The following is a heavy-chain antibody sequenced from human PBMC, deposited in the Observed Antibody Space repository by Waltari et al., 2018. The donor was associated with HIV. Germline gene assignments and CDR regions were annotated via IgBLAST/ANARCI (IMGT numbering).Heavy chain of an antibody. V-gene: IGHV4-39*01. CDR2: IYYTVVA. D-gene: IGHD2-15*01. J-gene: IGHJ2*01. Sequence: QLQLQESGPGLVQPSETLSLTCTVSGGSVSSSSYFWGWIRQPPGRGLAGVGRIYYTVVAYYNPPLKSRVTISVDTSKNQFSVKVTSVTAADTAVYYCARHALRVGAAYWNFDLWGRGTLVAVSS. CDR1: GGSVSSSSYF. CDR3: ARHALRVGAAYWNFDL.